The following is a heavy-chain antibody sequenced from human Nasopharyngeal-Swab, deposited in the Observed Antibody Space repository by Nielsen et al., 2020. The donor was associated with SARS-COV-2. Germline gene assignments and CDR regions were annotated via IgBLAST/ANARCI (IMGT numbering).Heavy chain of an antibody. Sequence: SVKVSCKASGGTFSSYAISWVRQAPGQGLEWMGGIIPISGTANYAQKFQGRVTITADESTSTAYMELSSLRSEDTAVYYCARGSIAAAQNNNWFDPWGQGTLVTVSS. CDR2: IIPISGTA. D-gene: IGHD6-13*01. CDR3: ARGSIAAAQNNNWFDP. V-gene: IGHV1-69*13. J-gene: IGHJ5*02. CDR1: GGTFSSYA.